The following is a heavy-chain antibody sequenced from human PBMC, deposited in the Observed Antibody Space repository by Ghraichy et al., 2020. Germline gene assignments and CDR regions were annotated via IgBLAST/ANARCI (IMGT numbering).Heavy chain of an antibody. J-gene: IGHJ3*02. V-gene: IGHV1-18*04. CDR3: ARRGPYSGYDYDAFDI. CDR1: GYTFTSDG. D-gene: IGHD5-12*01. Sequence: VKVSCKASGYTFTSDGINWVRQAPGQGLEWMGWIRAYNGNTNYAQKLQGRVTMTTDTSTSTAYMELRSLRSDDTAVYYCARRGPYSGYDYDAFDIWGQGTMVTVSS. CDR2: IRAYNGNT.